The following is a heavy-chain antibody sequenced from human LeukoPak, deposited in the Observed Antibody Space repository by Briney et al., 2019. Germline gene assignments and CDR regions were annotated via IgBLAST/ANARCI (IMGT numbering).Heavy chain of an antibody. J-gene: IGHJ4*02. Sequence: GGSLRLSCAASGFTFSTYSMNWVRQAPGKGLEWVSSISSSGGYIFDADSVKGRFTISRDNAKNSLYLQMNSLRAEDTAVYYCAKTIAVAGTDFDYWGQGTLVTVSS. CDR3: AKTIAVAGTDFDY. D-gene: IGHD6-19*01. CDR2: ISSSGGYI. CDR1: GFTFSTYS. V-gene: IGHV3-21*01.